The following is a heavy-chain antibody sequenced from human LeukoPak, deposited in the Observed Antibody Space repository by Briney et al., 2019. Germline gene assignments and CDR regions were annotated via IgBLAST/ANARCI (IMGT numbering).Heavy chain of an antibody. CDR1: GYTFTGYY. J-gene: IGHJ5*02. CDR3: ARDSDNWFDP. V-gene: IGHV1-2*02. Sequence: ASVKVSCKASGYTFTGYYMHWVRQAPGQGLEWMGWINPNSGGTNYAQKFQGRVTMTRDTSTSTVYMELSSLRSEDTAVYYCARDSDNWFDPWGQGTLVTVSS. CDR2: INPNSGGT. D-gene: IGHD3-10*01.